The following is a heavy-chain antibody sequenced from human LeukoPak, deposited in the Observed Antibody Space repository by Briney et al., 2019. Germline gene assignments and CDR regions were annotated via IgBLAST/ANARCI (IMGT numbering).Heavy chain of an antibody. J-gene: IGHJ4*02. CDR1: GYSFSTYW. CDR3: ARRTDRSFWYLDY. Sequence: GESLKISCKDSGYSFSTYWIGWVRQMPGKGLEWMGIIYPGDSDTRYSPSFQGQVTISADRSISTAYLQWTSLKASDTAMYYCARRTDRSFWYLDYWGQGTLVTVSS. V-gene: IGHV5-51*01. CDR2: IYPGDSDT.